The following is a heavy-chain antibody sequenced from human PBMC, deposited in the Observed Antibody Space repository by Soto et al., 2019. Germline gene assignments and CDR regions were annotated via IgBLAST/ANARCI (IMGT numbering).Heavy chain of an antibody. J-gene: IGHJ4*02. D-gene: IGHD1-26*01. Sequence: VQLVETGGGLIQPGGSLRLSCAASGFTVSSNYMSWVRQAPGKGLEWVSVIYSGGSTYYADSVKGRFTISRDNSKNTLYLQMNSLRAEDTAVYYCARQVGATSPYYFDYWGQGTLVTVSS. CDR2: IYSGGST. V-gene: IGHV3-53*02. CDR3: ARQVGATSPYYFDY. CDR1: GFTVSSNY.